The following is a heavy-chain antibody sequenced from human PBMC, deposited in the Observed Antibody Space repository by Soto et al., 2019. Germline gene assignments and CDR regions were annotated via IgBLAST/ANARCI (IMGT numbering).Heavy chain of an antibody. CDR3: AKGTNWNYHY. CDR2: ITGSGYST. J-gene: IGHJ4*02. CDR1: GFTFSASA. D-gene: IGHD1-7*01. V-gene: IGHV3-23*01. Sequence: EVQLLESGGDLVQPGGSLRLSCVASGFTFSASAMNWVRQAPGKGLEWVSSITGSGYSTYYADSVKGRFTISRDNSKRTPYLQMNSLRAEDTAIYYCAKGTNWNYHYWGQGTLVTVSS.